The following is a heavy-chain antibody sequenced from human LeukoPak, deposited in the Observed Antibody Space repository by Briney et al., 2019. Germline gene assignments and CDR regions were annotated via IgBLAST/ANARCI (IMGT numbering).Heavy chain of an antibody. CDR1: GGSISSYY. CDR3: ARVAGYCSGGSCRTRFDP. Sequence: SETLSLTCTVSGGSISSYYWSWIRQPPGKGLEWIGEINHSGGTNYNPSLKSRVTISVDTSKNQFSLKLSSVTAADTAVYYCARVAGYCSGGSCRTRFDPWGQGTLVTVSS. V-gene: IGHV4-34*01. J-gene: IGHJ5*02. D-gene: IGHD2-15*01. CDR2: INHSGGT.